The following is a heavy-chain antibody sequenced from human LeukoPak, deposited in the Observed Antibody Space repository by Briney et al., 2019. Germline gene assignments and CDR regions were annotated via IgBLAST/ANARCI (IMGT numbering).Heavy chain of an antibody. D-gene: IGHD6-19*01. J-gene: IGHJ4*02. V-gene: IGHV3-23*01. CDR1: GFSFSNYA. CDR3: AFGPHQQWLLADY. CDR2: ITGSGDDT. Sequence: GGSLRLSCVVSGFSFSNYAVGWVRQTPGKGLQLVSTITGSGDDTYYADSVNGRFTISRDNSKNTLYLQVNSLRADDTAIHYCAFGPHQQWLLADYWGKGTLVTVSS.